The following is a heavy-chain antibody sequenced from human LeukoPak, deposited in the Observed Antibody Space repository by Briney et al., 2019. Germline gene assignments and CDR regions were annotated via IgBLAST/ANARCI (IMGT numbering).Heavy chain of an antibody. D-gene: IGHD3-22*01. V-gene: IGHV1-18*01. CDR2: ISAYNGNT. Sequence: GASVKVSCKASGCTFTSYGISWVRQAPGQGLEWMGWISAYNGNTNYAQKFQGRVTMTRDTSISTAYMELSRLRSDDTAVYYCASYDSSGYQVPGINDRFDYWGQGTLVTVSS. CDR3: ASYDSSGYQVPGINDRFDY. CDR1: GCTFTSYG. J-gene: IGHJ4*02.